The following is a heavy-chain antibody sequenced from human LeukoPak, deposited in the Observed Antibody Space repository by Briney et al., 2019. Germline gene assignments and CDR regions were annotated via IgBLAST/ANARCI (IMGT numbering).Heavy chain of an antibody. Sequence: GGSLRLSCAASGFTFSSYDMNWVRQAPGKGLEWVSEISGSGGTTYYANSVKGRFTISRDNAKNSLYLQMNSLRAEDTAVYYCAVRFDYWGQGILVTVSS. V-gene: IGHV3-23*01. CDR3: AVRFDY. J-gene: IGHJ4*02. CDR1: GFTFSSYD. D-gene: IGHD3-16*02. CDR2: ISGSGGTT.